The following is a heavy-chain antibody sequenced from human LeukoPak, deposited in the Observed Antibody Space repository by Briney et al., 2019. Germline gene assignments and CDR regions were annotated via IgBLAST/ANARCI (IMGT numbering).Heavy chain of an antibody. CDR1: GFTFSNYW. CDR3: ARKGYYDSRGYYFDAFDI. Sequence: GGSLRLSCAASGFTFSNYWISWVRQAPGKGLEWVANIKQDGSEKYYVDSVKGRFTISRDNAKNSLYLQMNSLRAEDTAVFYCARKGYYDSRGYYFDAFDIWGQGTMVTVSS. CDR2: IKQDGSEK. V-gene: IGHV3-7*01. D-gene: IGHD3-22*01. J-gene: IGHJ3*02.